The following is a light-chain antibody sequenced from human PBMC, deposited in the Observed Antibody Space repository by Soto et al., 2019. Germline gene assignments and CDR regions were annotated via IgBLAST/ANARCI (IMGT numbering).Light chain of an antibody. Sequence: DIQMTQSPSTLSSSVGDRVTITCRASQSISSWLAWYQQQTAKAPKLLIFDASSLEGGTPSRFSGRRSGTQVTLTINGLQPDDFATYYCQQYDNYKPLTFGGGTKVDIK. V-gene: IGKV1-5*01. CDR3: QQYDNYKPLT. J-gene: IGKJ4*01. CDR1: QSISSW. CDR2: DAS.